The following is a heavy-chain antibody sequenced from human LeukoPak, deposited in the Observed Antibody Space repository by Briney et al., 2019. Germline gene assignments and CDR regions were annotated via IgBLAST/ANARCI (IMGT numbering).Heavy chain of an antibody. V-gene: IGHV4-61*02. CDR2: VHSSGST. CDR1: GGSISRGSYY. CDR3: ARDPWYWKAGFDY. D-gene: IGHD1-1*01. J-gene: IGHJ4*02. Sequence: SETLSLTCTVSGGSISRGSYYWSWSRLPAVKGLEWIGRVHSSGSTNYNPSLESRATISVDTSKNEISLKLDSVTAADTAVYYRARDPWYWKAGFDYWGQGIPVTVSS.